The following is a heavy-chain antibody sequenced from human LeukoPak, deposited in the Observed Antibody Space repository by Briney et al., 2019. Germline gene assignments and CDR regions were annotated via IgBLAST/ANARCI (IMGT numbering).Heavy chain of an antibody. J-gene: IGHJ5*02. CDR3: ARPSGTYPWFDP. CDR1: GFTFSSYW. V-gene: IGHV3-74*01. D-gene: IGHD1-26*01. Sequence: GGSLRLSSAASGFTFSSYWMHWVRQPPGKGLVWVSRINTDGTTTSYADSVKGRFTISRDNAKNTLYLQMNSLRAEDTAVYYCARPSGTYPWFDPWGQGTLATVSS. CDR2: INTDGTTT.